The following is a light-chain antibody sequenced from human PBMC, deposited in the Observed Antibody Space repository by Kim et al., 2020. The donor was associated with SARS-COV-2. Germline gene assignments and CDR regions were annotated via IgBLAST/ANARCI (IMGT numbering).Light chain of an antibody. J-gene: IGKJ4*01. CDR2: AAS. V-gene: IGKV3-15*01. CDR3: QQYNNWPPLT. CDR1: RSVGSD. Sequence: SPGERATLSCRASRSVGSDLAWYKQKPGQGPRLLIYAASIRVTGTPVRFSGTGSGTEFTLTISSLQSEDFAVYYCQQYNNWPPLTFGGGTKVDIK.